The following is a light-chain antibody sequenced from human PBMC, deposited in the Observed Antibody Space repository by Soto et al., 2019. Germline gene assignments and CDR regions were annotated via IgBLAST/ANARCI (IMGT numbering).Light chain of an antibody. Sequence: SALSQPASVSGSAGQAITITCNGNSSNVGGYNYVSWYQHHPGKAPKLMIYDVSNRPSGVSNRFSGSKSGNTASLIISGLQSEDEADYYCSSYTSSSTLSTYVFGTGTKVTVL. CDR3: SSYTSSSTLSTYV. CDR2: DVS. J-gene: IGLJ1*01. CDR1: SSNVGGYNY. V-gene: IGLV2-14*03.